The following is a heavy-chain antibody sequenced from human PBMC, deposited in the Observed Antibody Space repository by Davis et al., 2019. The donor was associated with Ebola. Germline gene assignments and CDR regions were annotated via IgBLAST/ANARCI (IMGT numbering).Heavy chain of an antibody. Sequence: ASVKVSCKASGYTFTSYYMHWVRQAPGQGLEWMGIINPSAGSTSYAQKFQGRVTITADTSASTAYMELSSLRSEDTAVYYCARGGRIYYYGMDVWGQGTTVTVSS. CDR1: GYTFTSYY. J-gene: IGHJ6*02. CDR3: ARGGRIYYYGMDV. CDR2: INPSAGST. V-gene: IGHV1-46*01. D-gene: IGHD1-26*01.